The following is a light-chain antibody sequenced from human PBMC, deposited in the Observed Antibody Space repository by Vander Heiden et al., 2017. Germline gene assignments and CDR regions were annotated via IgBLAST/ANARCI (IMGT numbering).Light chain of an antibody. CDR1: SSNIGAGYD. J-gene: IGLJ1*01. CDR3: QSYASRLGGGGV. V-gene: IGLV1-40*01. Sequence: QSVLTQPPSVSGAPGQRVTISCTGSSSNIGAGYDVHWYQQLPGTAPKLLIYGNSNRPSGVPDRFSGSKSGTPASLAITGLQAEDGADYYRQSYASRLGGGGVFGTGTKVTVL. CDR2: GNS.